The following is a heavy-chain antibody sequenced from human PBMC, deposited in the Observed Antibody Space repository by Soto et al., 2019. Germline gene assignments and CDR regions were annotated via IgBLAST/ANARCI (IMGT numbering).Heavy chain of an antibody. CDR2: INAGNGNT. J-gene: IGHJ6*02. CDR3: ARDQYPAVDRFYGMDV. CDR1: GYTFTSYA. D-gene: IGHD2-2*01. Sequence: QVQLVQSGAEEKKPGASVKVSCKASGYTFTSYAMHWVRQAPGQRLEWMGWINAGNGNTKYSQKFQGRVTITRDTSASTAYMELSSLRSEDTAVYYCARDQYPAVDRFYGMDVWGQGTTVTVSS. V-gene: IGHV1-3*05.